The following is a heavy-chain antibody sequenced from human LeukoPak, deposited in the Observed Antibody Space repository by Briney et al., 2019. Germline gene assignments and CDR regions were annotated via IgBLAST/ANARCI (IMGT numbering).Heavy chain of an antibody. D-gene: IGHD2/OR15-2a*01. CDR1: GFTFSSYG. J-gene: IGHJ4*02. Sequence: PGGSLRLSCAASGFTFSSYGMHWVRQAPGKGLEWVAFIRYVGSNKYYADSVKGRFTISRDNAKNTLYLQMNSLRAEDTAVYYCARDWFHAIDYWGQGTLVTVSS. CDR3: ARDWFHAIDY. V-gene: IGHV3-30*02. CDR2: IRYVGSNK.